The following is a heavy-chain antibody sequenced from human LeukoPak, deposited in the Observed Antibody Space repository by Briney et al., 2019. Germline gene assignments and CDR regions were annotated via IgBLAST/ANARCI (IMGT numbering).Heavy chain of an antibody. J-gene: IGHJ4*01. CDR2: INGDGGRT. D-gene: IGHD5-24*01. CDR1: GFTFSTSW. Sequence: GGSLRLSCAASGFTFSTSWMHWVRQAPGKGLVWVSQINGDGGRTRFADSVKGRLTISRDNAKNTVYLQMNSLRTDDTAMYYCARGREGFFDYWGHGTLVTVSS. V-gene: IGHV3-74*01. CDR3: ARGREGFFDY.